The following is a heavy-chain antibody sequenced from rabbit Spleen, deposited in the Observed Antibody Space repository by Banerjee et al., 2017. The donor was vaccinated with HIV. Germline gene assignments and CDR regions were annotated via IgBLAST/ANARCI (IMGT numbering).Heavy chain of an antibody. CDR1: GFSFSSNYH. V-gene: IGHV1S45*01. CDR2: IYTGSSDNT. D-gene: IGHD7-1*01. CDR3: ARGDVAYNWGYRL. Sequence: QEQLEESGGDLVQPEGSLTLTCTASGFSFSSNYHMCWVRQAPGKGLEWIACIYTGSSDNTYYASWVNGRFTISRSTSLNTVTLQMTRLTVADTATYFCARGDVAYNWGYRLWGQGTWSPS. J-gene: IGHJ4*01.